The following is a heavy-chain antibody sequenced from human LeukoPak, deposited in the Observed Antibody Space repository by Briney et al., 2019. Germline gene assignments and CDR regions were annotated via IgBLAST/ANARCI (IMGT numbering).Heavy chain of an antibody. Sequence: GGSLRLSCAASGFTFSNYWMTWVRQAPGKGLEWVAHIKEDGGEKHYVDPVKGRFTISRDNAKNSQYLQMNSLRAEDTAMYYCVRDRGYCSGGTCYALWDYWGQGTLVTVSS. CDR1: GFTFSNYW. CDR2: IKEDGGEK. V-gene: IGHV3-7*01. J-gene: IGHJ4*02. CDR3: VRDRGYCSGGTCYALWDY. D-gene: IGHD2-15*01.